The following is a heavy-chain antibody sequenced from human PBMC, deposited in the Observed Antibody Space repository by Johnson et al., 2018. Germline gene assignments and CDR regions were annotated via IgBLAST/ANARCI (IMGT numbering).Heavy chain of an antibody. J-gene: IGHJ6*02. CDR2: TGYNGRAT. CDR3: AKDPWQSHYYYYEMDV. CDR1: GFSFRSYA. V-gene: IGHV3-23*01. D-gene: IGHD5-12*01. Sequence: VQLQESVGGLVQPGGSLRLSCVASGFSFRSYAMTWARQAPGKGLEWVSSTGYNGRATHYADSVKGRFTISRVNSKNKIFLQMNRLRAEETAIFSCAKDPWQSHYYYYEMDVWGQGTTVTVSS.